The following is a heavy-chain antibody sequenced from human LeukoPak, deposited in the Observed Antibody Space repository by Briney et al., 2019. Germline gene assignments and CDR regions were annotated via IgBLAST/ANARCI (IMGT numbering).Heavy chain of an antibody. Sequence: SETLSLTCAVYGGSFSGYYWSWIRQPPGKGLEWIGEINHSGSTNYNPSLKSRVTISVDTSKNQFSLKLSSVTAADTAVYYCARLLWFGELLSYWFDPWGQGTLVTVSS. CDR3: ARLLWFGELLSYWFDP. CDR2: INHSGST. J-gene: IGHJ5*02. D-gene: IGHD3-10*01. V-gene: IGHV4-34*01. CDR1: GGSFSGYY.